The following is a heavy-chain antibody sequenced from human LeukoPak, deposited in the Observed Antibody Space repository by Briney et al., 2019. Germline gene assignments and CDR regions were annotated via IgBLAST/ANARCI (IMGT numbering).Heavy chain of an antibody. CDR1: GFTFSSYE. D-gene: IGHD3-16*01. J-gene: IGHJ4*02. V-gene: IGHV3-48*03. Sequence: GGSLRLSRAASGFTFSSYEMNWVRQAPGKGQEWVSYISSSGSTIYYAESVKGRFTISRDNAKNSLYLQMNSLRAEDTAVYYCARDHWKWGRFDYWGQGTLVTVSS. CDR2: ISSSGSTI. CDR3: ARDHWKWGRFDY.